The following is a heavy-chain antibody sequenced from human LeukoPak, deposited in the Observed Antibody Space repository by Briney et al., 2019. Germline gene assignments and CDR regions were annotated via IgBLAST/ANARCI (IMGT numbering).Heavy chain of an antibody. Sequence: GASVKVSCKASGGTFSSYAISWVRQAPGQGLEWMGAIIPIFGTANYAQKFQGRVTITADESTSTAYMELSSLRSEDTAVYYCARDSARFLEPIDYWGQGTLVTVSS. V-gene: IGHV1-69*13. J-gene: IGHJ4*02. CDR2: IIPIFGTA. CDR1: GGTFSSYA. CDR3: ARDSARFLEPIDY. D-gene: IGHD3-3*01.